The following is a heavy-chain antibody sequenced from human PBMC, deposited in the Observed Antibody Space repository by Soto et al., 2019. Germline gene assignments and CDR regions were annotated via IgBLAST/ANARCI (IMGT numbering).Heavy chain of an antibody. CDR2: IYYSGST. J-gene: IGHJ5*02. CDR1: GGSVSSGSYY. V-gene: IGHV4-61*01. Sequence: QVQLQESGPGLVKPSETLSLTCTVSGGSVSSGSYYWSWIRQPPGKGLEWIGYIYYSGSTNYNPSLKSRVTLSVDTSKTQFSLKLSSVTAADTAVYYCAREWAYSGYDDRGWFDPWGQGTLVTVSS. CDR3: AREWAYSGYDDRGWFDP. D-gene: IGHD5-12*01.